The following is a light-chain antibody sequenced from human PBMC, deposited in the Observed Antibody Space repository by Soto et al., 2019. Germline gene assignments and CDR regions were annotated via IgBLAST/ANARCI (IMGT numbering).Light chain of an antibody. CDR3: QQYDKWPRT. CDR2: DAS. CDR1: QTVRNN. J-gene: IGKJ1*01. V-gene: IGKV3-15*01. Sequence: EFVLTQSPGTLSLSPGERATLSCRASQTVRNNYLAWYQQKPGQAPRLLIYDASTRATAVPARFTAGGSGTEFTLTISSLQSDDLAVYYCQQYDKWPRTFGQGTKVDNK.